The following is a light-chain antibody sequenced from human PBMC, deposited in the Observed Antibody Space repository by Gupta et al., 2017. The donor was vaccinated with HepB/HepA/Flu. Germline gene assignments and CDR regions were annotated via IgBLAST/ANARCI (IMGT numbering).Light chain of an antibody. CDR1: QTVNSN. Sequence: IVMTQSPATLSVSPGERATLSCRASQTVNSNLAWYQQKPGQAPRLLIYGASTRATGIPARFSGSGSGTEFTLTISRLQSEDFAVYYCQQDNIWPLAFGGGTKVEIK. J-gene: IGKJ4*01. CDR3: QQDNIWPLA. CDR2: GAS. V-gene: IGKV3-15*01.